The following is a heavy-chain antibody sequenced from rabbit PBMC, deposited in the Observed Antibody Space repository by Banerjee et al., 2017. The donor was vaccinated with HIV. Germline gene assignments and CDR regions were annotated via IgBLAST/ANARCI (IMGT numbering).Heavy chain of an antibody. D-gene: IGHD7-1*01. V-gene: IGHV1S40*01. CDR3: ARGIGGYLAYGWDL. J-gene: IGHJ4*01. Sequence: QSLEESGGGLVQPEGSLTLTCTASGFDFSSNAMSWVRQAPGEGLEWIGCIAAGSSGSTYYASWAKGRFTISKTSSTTVTLQMTSLTAAATATYFCARGIGGYLAYGWDLWGPGTLVTVS. CDR1: GFDFSSNA. CDR2: IAAGSSGST.